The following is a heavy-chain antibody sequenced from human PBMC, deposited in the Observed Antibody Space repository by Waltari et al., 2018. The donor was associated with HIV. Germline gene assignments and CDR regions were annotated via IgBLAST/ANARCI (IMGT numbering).Heavy chain of an antibody. D-gene: IGHD3-9*01. Sequence: QVQLVQSGAEVKKPGASVKVSCKASGYTFTSYGISWVRQAPGQGLEWMGWISAYNGNTNYAQKLQGRGTMTTDTSTSTAYMELRSLRSDDTAVYYCARTYFDWLFQYDAFDIWGQGTMVTVSS. CDR3: ARTYFDWLFQYDAFDI. CDR1: GYTFTSYG. V-gene: IGHV1-18*01. CDR2: ISAYNGNT. J-gene: IGHJ3*02.